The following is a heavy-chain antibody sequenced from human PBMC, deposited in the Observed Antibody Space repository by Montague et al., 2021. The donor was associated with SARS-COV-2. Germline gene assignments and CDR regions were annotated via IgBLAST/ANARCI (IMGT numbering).Heavy chain of an antibody. CDR2: INSDGSST. V-gene: IGHV3-74*01. J-gene: IGHJ4*02. D-gene: IGHD4-17*01. Sequence: SRSLSLSASGFTFSSYWMHWVRQAPGKGLVWVSRINSDGSSTSYADSVKGRFTISRDNAKNTLYLQMNSLRAEDTAVYYCARDTVRDYGDSGDYWGQGTLVTVSS. CDR3: ARDTVRDYGDSGDY. CDR1: GFTFSSYW.